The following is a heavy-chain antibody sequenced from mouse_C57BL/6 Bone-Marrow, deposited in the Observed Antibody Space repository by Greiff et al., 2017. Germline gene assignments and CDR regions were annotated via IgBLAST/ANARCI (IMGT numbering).Heavy chain of an antibody. D-gene: IGHD2-4*01. CDR1: GFTFSSYG. J-gene: IGHJ3*01. CDR3: ARHVSSMIPCAY. Sequence: VQLKQSGGDLVKPGGSLKLSCAASGFTFSSYGMSWVRQTPDKRLAWVATISSGGSYTYYPDSVKGRFTISRDNATNTLYLQMSSLPSEDTAMDYCARHVSSMIPCAYWGQGTLVTVSA. V-gene: IGHV5-6*01. CDR2: ISSGGSYT.